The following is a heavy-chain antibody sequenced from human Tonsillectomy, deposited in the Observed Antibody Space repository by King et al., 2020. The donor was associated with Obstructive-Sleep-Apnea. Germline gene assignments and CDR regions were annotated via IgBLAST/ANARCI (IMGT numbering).Heavy chain of an antibody. D-gene: IGHD5-12*01. CDR1: GDSISNYY. CDR2: MYYSGNS. J-gene: IGHJ4*02. V-gene: IGHV4-59*08. CDR3: ARHRGVEDYGGYGDYFDY. Sequence: VQLQESGPGLVKPSETLSLTCTVSGDSISNYYWSWIRQPPGKGLEWIGYMYYSGNSNYNPSLNSRFTISEDTSKIQFSLRLSSGTAADTAVYYCARHRGVEDYGGYGDYFDYWGQGTLVTVSS.